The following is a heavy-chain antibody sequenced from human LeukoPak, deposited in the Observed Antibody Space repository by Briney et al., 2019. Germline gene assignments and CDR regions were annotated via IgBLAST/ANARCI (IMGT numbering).Heavy chain of an antibody. D-gene: IGHD3-22*01. Sequence: GASVKVSCKASRYTFTSYAMNWVRQAPGQGLEWMGWINTNTGNPTYAQGFTGRFVFSLDTSVSTAYLQISSLKAEDTAVYYCARDQRSYYDSSGYYQPWGQGTLVTVSS. J-gene: IGHJ5*02. CDR3: ARDQRSYYDSSGYYQP. CDR1: RYTFTSYA. CDR2: INTNTGNP. V-gene: IGHV7-4-1*02.